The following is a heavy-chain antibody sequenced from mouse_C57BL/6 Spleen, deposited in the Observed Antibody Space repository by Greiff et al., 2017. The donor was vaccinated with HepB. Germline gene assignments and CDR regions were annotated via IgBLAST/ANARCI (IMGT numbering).Heavy chain of an antibody. V-gene: IGHV14-4*01. CDR3: TTGGNWYFDV. Sequence: VQLKQSGAELVRPGASVKLSCTASGFNIKDDYMHWVKQRPEQGLEWIGWIDPENGDTEYASKFQGKATITADTSSNTAYLQLSSLTSEDTAVYYCTTGGNWYFDVWGTGTTVTVSS. CDR1: GFNIKDDY. CDR2: IDPENGDT. J-gene: IGHJ1*03.